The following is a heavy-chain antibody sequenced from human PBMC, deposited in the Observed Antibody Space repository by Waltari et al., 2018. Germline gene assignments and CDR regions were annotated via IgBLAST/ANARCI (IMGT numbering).Heavy chain of an antibody. Sequence: QVQLQESGPGLVKPSETLSLTCAVSGYSIRSGYYWGWIRQPPGKELEWIGSIYYLGNTYYNPSLKSRVSMSVDTSKNQFSLRLSSVTAADTAVYFCARGVYCSGGSCYPRSGYYFDYWGQGALVTVSS. CDR1: GYSIRSGYY. CDR2: IYYLGNT. V-gene: IGHV4-38-2*01. D-gene: IGHD2-15*01. CDR3: ARGVYCSGGSCYPRSGYYFDY. J-gene: IGHJ4*02.